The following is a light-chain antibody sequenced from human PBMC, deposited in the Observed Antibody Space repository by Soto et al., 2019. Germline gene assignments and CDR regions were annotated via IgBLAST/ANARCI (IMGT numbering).Light chain of an antibody. CDR1: SSDVGGYNY. CDR3: SSYTSSSTLV. Sequence: QSALTQPASVSGSPGQSITISCTGTSSDVGGYNYVSWYQQHPGKAPKLMIYEVSNRPSGVSNRFSGSKSDNTASLTISGLQAEDEAAYYCSSYTSSSTLVFGTGTKVTVL. V-gene: IGLV2-14*01. J-gene: IGLJ1*01. CDR2: EVS.